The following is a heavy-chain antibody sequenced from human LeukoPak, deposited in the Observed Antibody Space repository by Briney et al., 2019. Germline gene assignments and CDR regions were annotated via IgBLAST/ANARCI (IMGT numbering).Heavy chain of an antibody. CDR3: ARDQWITMVRGVITAFDI. CDR2: ISSSSSYI. J-gene: IGHJ3*02. V-gene: IGHV3-21*01. CDR1: GFTFSSYS. D-gene: IGHD3-10*01. Sequence: GRSLRLSCAASGFTFSSYSMNWVRQAPGKGLEWVSSISSSSSYIYYADSVKGRFTISRDNAKNSLYLQMNSLRAEDTAVYYCARDQWITMVRGVITAFDIWGQGTMVTVSS.